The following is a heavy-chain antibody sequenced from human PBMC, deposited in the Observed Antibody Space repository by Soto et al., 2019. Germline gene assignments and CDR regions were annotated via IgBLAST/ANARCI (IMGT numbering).Heavy chain of an antibody. CDR3: AKAGNRSSSWFFFDY. Sequence: GGSLRLSCAASGFTFSSYGMHWVRQAPGKGLEWVAVISYDGSNKYYADSVKGRFTISRDNSKNTLYLQMNSLRAEDTAVYYCAKAGNRSSSWFFFDYWGQGTLVTVSS. CDR1: GFTFSSYG. CDR2: ISYDGSNK. D-gene: IGHD6-13*01. V-gene: IGHV3-30*18. J-gene: IGHJ4*02.